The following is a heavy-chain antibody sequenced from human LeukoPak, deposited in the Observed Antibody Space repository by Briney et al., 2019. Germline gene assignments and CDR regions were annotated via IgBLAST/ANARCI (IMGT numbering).Heavy chain of an antibody. CDR1: GGTFSSYA. D-gene: IGHD2-2*02. CDR3: ARVVPAAIFDY. Sequence: SVKVSCQASGGTFSSYAISWVRPAPGQGLEWMGRIIPILGIANYAQKFQGRVTITADKSTSTAYMELSSLRSEDTAVYYCARVVPAAIFDYWGQGTLVTVSS. V-gene: IGHV1-69*04. J-gene: IGHJ4*02. CDR2: IIPILGIA.